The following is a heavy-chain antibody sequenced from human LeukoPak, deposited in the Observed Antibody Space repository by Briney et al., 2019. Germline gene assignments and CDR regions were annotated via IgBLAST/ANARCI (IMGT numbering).Heavy chain of an antibody. Sequence: SLRLSCAASGFTFSSYAMHWVRQAPGKGLEWVAVILYDGSNKYYADSVKGRFTISRDNSKNTLYLQMNSLRAEDTAVYYCARDAYGYWGQGTLVTVSS. D-gene: IGHD3-16*01. CDR2: ILYDGSNK. CDR3: ARDAYGY. J-gene: IGHJ4*02. CDR1: GFTFSSYA. V-gene: IGHV3-30*04.